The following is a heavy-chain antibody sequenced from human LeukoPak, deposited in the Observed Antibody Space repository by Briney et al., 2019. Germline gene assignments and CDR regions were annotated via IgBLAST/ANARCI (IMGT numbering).Heavy chain of an antibody. Sequence: SETLSLTCTVSGGSISRGTYYWSWIRQHPGKGLEWIGYIYYSGSTYYNPSLKSRVTVSVDTSNQFSLKLNSVTAADTAVYYCARGRFGDLLYHLDYWGQGTLVTVSS. D-gene: IGHD3-10*01. CDR2: IYYSGST. CDR3: ARGRFGDLLYHLDY. CDR1: GGSISRGTYY. V-gene: IGHV4-31*03. J-gene: IGHJ4*02.